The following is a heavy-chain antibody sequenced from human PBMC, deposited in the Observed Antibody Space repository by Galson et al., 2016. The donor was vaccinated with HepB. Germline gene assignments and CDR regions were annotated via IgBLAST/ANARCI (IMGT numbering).Heavy chain of an antibody. D-gene: IGHD5-18*01. CDR1: GFTFSTSA. CDR3: AKDGGYTYALGY. Sequence: SLRLSCAASGFTFSTSAVHWVRQASGKGLEWVAVISSDGSNQFYADSVTGRFTISRDNSKDTLYLQMNSLRAEDTAVYYCAKDGGYTYALGYWGRGTLVTGSS. V-gene: IGHV3-30-3*01. J-gene: IGHJ4*02. CDR2: ISSDGSNQ.